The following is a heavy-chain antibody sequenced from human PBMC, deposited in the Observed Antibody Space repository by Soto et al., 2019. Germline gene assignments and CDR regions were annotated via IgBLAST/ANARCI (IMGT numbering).Heavy chain of an antibody. Sequence: ASVKVSCKASGHTFTGHHMHWVRQAPGQGLEWMGLIDLDIGDTKYAQKFQGRVTMTTDTSTSTAYMELRSLRSDDTALYYCARDETHHLDYWGQGALVTVSS. CDR1: GHTFTGHH. V-gene: IGHV1-2*02. CDR3: ARDETHHLDY. CDR2: IDLDIGDT. J-gene: IGHJ4*02.